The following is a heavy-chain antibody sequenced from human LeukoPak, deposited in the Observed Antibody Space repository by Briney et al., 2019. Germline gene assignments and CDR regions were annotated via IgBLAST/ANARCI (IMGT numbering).Heavy chain of an antibody. CDR3: AKDQLPYLTGYDY. CDR2: IRYDGSNK. J-gene: IGHJ4*02. D-gene: IGHD3-9*01. V-gene: IGHV3-30*02. CDR1: GFTFSSYG. Sequence: GGSLRLSCAASGFTFSSYGMHWVRQAPVKGLEWVAFIRYDGSNKYYADSVKGRFTISRDNSKNTLYLQMNSLRAEDTAVYYCAKDQLPYLTGYDYWGQGTLVTVSS.